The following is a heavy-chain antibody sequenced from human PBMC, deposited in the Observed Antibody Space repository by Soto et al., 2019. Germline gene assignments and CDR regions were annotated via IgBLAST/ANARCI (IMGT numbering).Heavy chain of an antibody. CDR2: IYYSGST. Sequence: QVQLQESGPGLVKPSQTLSLTCTVSGGSISSGGYYWSWIRQHPGKGPEWIGYIYYSGSTYYNPSLKSRVTISVDTSKNQFSLKLSSVTAADTAVYYCARDRMGVGVYMDVWGKGTTVTVSS. CDR1: GGSISSGGYY. D-gene: IGHD3-3*01. CDR3: ARDRMGVGVYMDV. J-gene: IGHJ6*03. V-gene: IGHV4-31*03.